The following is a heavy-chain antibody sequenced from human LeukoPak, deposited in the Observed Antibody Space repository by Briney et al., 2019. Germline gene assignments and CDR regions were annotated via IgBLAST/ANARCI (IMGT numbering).Heavy chain of an antibody. D-gene: IGHD3-22*01. CDR2: IYYSGST. Sequence: SETLSLTCTVSGGSISSYYWSWIRQPPGKGLEWIGYIYYSGSTNYNPSLKSRVAISVDTSKNQFSLKLSSVTAADTAVYYCARARYDSSGYYDYWGQGTLVTVSS. J-gene: IGHJ4*02. CDR3: ARARYDSSGYYDY. V-gene: IGHV4-59*01. CDR1: GGSISSYY.